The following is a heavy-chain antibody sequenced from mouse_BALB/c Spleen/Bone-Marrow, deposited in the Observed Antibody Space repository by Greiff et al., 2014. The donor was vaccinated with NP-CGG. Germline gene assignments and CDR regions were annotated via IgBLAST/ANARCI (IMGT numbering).Heavy chain of an antibody. Sequence: EVMLMESGGGLVQPKGSLKLSCAASGFTFNTYAMNWVRQAPGKGLEWVARIRSKSNNYATYYADSVKDRFTISRDDSQSMLYLQMNNLKTEDTAMYYCVRHEGGYGYDAWFAYWGQGTLVTVSA. J-gene: IGHJ3*01. CDR3: VRHEGGYGYDAWFAY. V-gene: IGHV10-1*02. CDR1: GFTFNTYA. CDR2: IRSKSNNYAT. D-gene: IGHD2-2*01.